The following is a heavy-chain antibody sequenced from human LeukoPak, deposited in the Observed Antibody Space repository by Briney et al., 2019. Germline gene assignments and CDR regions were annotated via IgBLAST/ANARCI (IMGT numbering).Heavy chain of an antibody. D-gene: IGHD6-19*01. CDR3: ASAGYSSGWYSLYYGMDV. Sequence: GGSLGLSCAASGFTFSSYWMSWVRQAPGKGLEWVANIKQDGSEKYYVDSVKGRFTISRDNSKNTLYLQMNSLRAEDTAVYYCASAGYSSGWYSLYYGMDVWGQGTTVTVSS. CDR1: GFTFSSYW. J-gene: IGHJ6*02. V-gene: IGHV3-7*03. CDR2: IKQDGSEK.